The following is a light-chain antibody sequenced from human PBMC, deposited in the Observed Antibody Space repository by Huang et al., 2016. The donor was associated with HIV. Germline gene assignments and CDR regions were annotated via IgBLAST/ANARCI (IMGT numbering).Light chain of an antibody. CDR3: QQYYSFPLT. V-gene: IGKV1-8*01. Sequence: AIRITQSPSSLSASTGDKVSITCRASQDINTYLAWYQQKPGKPPSLLIYATSTWQSGVPSRCSGSGSGTDFTLTITHLQSEDFATYYCQQYYSFPLTFGQGSQVEV. CDR2: ATS. J-gene: IGKJ1*01. CDR1: QDINTY.